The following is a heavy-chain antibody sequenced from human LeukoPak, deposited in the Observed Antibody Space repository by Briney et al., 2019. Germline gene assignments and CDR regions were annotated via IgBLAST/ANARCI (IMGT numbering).Heavy chain of an antibody. V-gene: IGHV3-7*01. CDR1: GFTFSTSW. Sequence: PGGSLRLSPAASGFTFSTSWMRWVRQAPGKGLEWVANIEQDGSGEYYVESVEGRFTISRENAKNSLSVQMNSLRGEDTAVYHCGRAEGGTQFDFWSGYYKSAFDIWGQGTMVTVSS. D-gene: IGHD3-3*01. CDR2: IEQDGSGE. CDR3: GRAEGGTQFDFWSGYYKSAFDI. J-gene: IGHJ3*02.